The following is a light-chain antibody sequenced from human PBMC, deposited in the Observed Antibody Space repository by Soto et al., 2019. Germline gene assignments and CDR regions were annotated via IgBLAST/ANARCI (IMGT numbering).Light chain of an antibody. CDR2: DAS. J-gene: IGKJ4*01. CDR1: QDISNY. CDR3: QQYEDLPLT. Sequence: IQMTQSPSSLSASVGDRVTITCQASQDISNYLNWYQQEPGKAPKLLIFDASNVETGVPSRFSGSGSGTDFTFTIHSLQPEDAATYYCQQYEDLPLTFGGGTKVGIK. V-gene: IGKV1-33*01.